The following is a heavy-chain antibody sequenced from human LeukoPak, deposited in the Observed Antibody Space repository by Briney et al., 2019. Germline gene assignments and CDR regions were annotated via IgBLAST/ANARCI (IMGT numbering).Heavy chain of an antibody. D-gene: IGHD3-22*01. CDR2: ISAYNGNT. CDR3: ARDTYYYDSSAQRGAFDI. CDR1: GYTFTSYG. J-gene: IGHJ3*02. V-gene: IGHV1-18*01. Sequence: ASVKVSCKASGYTFTSYGISWVRQAPGQGLEWMGWISAYNGNTNYAQKLQGRVTMTTDTSTSTAYMELRSLRSDDTAVYYCARDTYYYDSSAQRGAFDIWGQGTMVTVSS.